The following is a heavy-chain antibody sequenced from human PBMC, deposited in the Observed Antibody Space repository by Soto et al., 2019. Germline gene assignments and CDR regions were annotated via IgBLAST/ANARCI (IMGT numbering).Heavy chain of an antibody. V-gene: IGHV4-59*01. D-gene: IGHD6-6*01. CDR1: GGSISSYY. Sequence: KPSETLSLTCTVSGGSISSYYWSWIRQPPGKGLEWIGYIYYSGSTNYNPSLKSRVTISVDTSKNQFSLKLSSVTAADTAVYYCARVDSSSSRLRYNWFDPWGQGTLVTVSS. J-gene: IGHJ5*02. CDR3: ARVDSSSSRLRYNWFDP. CDR2: IYYSGST.